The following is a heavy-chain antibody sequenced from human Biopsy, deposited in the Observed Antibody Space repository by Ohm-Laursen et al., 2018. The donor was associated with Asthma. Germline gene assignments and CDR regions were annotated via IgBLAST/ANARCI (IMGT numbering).Heavy chain of an antibody. D-gene: IGHD5-12*01. V-gene: IGHV1-69*13. CDR2: LIPVLGTP. J-gene: IGHJ6*02. CDR3: ARGYSGTDRIVYYYSGLEV. CDR1: GDSFNNFA. Sequence: SVKVSCKASGDSFNNFAISWVRQAPGQGLEWLGGLIPVLGTPDHAQMFEGRVTITADESTSTAYMELSSLRSEDTAVYYCARGYSGTDRIVYYYSGLEVWGQGTTVTVSS.